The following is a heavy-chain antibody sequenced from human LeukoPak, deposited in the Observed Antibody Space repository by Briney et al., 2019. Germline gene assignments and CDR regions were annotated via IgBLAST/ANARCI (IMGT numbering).Heavy chain of an antibody. CDR1: GYSLSSCYY. Sequence: KPSETPSLTCALSGYSLSSCYYWGWIRQPPGEGPEWIGSIYHSGSTYYNPSLKSRVTISVDTSKNQFSLKLSSVTAADTAVYYCAREGRQQLVLVDPWGQGTLVTVYS. CDR3: AREGRQQLVLVDP. V-gene: IGHV4-38-2*02. J-gene: IGHJ5*02. D-gene: IGHD6-13*01. CDR2: IYHSGST.